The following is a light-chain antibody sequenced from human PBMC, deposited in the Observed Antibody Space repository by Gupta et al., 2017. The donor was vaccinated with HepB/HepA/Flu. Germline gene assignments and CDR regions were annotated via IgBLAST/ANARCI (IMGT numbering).Light chain of an antibody. CDR3: TSYRSSSTPVL. CDR1: SSDVGGYDF. V-gene: IGLV2-14*03. Sequence: QSALTQPASVSGSPGPSITISCTGTSSDVGGYDFVSWYQQRPDTAPKLMIYYVNNRPSGVSSRFSGSKSGNTASLTISGLQAEDEADYYCTSYRSSSTPVLFGGGTKLTVL. CDR2: YVN. J-gene: IGLJ2*01.